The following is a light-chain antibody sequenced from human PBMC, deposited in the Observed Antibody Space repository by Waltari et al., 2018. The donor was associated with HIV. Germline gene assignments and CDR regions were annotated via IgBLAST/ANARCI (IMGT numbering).Light chain of an antibody. J-gene: IGLJ1*01. CDR2: HVT. CDR1: STDVGGSNY. CDR3: CSNAARATYV. Sequence: QSALAQPRSVSGSPGQSVTIPCTGTSTDVGGSNYVSWFQHHPGKAPKLIIYHVTKRPSGVPDRFSASKSGNTASLTISGLQAEDEAEYYCCSNAARATYVFGTGTQVTVL. V-gene: IGLV2-11*01.